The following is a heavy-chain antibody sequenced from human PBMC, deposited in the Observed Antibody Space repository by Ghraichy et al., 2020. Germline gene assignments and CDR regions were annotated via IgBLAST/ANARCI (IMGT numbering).Heavy chain of an antibody. D-gene: IGHD1-1*01. CDR2: IHYSGST. J-gene: IGHJ4*02. V-gene: IGHV4-59*08. CDR3: ARHALSTSGGRDYDY. Sequence: SETLSLTCTVSGGPISGYYWSWIRQPPGKGLEWIGYIHYSGSTNYNPSFWGRVAMSVDTSRNHFSLHLNSVTAADTAVYFCARHALSTSGGRDYDYWGQGTLVTVSS. CDR1: GGPISGYY.